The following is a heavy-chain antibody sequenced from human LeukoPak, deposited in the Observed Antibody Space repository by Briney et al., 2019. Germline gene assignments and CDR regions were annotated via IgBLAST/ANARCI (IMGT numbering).Heavy chain of an antibody. V-gene: IGHV5-51*01. Sequence: GESLKISCKGSGYTFPYYWIAWVRQMPGKGLEWMGIIYPDDSDTRYSPSFQGLVTISADKSITTAYPQWSSLKASDTAMYYCARLRSSSWYTVDYWGQGTLVTVSS. CDR3: ARLRSSSWYTVDY. D-gene: IGHD6-13*01. CDR2: IYPDDSDT. J-gene: IGHJ4*02. CDR1: GYTFPYYW.